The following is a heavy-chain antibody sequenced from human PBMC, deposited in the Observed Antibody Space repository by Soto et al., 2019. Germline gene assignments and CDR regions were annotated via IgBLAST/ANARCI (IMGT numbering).Heavy chain of an antibody. CDR3: ARKRSLDYIRWGLDP. Sequence: ASVKVSCKASGYPFSDNQIHWLRRAPGQGLEWMGRINPKSDDTNYAQKFQGRVTMTRDTSIDTAYLELTGLTSDDTATYSCARKRSLDYIRWGLDPWGQGTLVTVSS. J-gene: IGHJ5*02. CDR2: INPKSDDT. CDR1: GYPFSDNQ. D-gene: IGHD4-4*01. V-gene: IGHV1-2*02.